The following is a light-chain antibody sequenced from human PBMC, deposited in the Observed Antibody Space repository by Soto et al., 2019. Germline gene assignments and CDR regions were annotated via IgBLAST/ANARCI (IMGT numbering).Light chain of an antibody. CDR1: SSDVGGYEY. CDR3: ISYTSINLYV. Sequence: LTQPASVSGSPGQSISISCTGTSSDVGGYEYVSWYQQHAGKAPKLMIYDVSSRASGVSNRFSGSKSGNTASLTISGLQAEDEADYYCISYTSINLYVLGTGNKVTVL. V-gene: IGLV2-14*01. CDR2: DVS. J-gene: IGLJ1*01.